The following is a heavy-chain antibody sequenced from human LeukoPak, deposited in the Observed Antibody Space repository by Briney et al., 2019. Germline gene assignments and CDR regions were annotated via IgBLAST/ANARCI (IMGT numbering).Heavy chain of an antibody. J-gene: IGHJ4*02. CDR1: GFTFSNYA. CDR3: AKGPPSQLRFLEWLSGSPYYFDY. D-gene: IGHD3-3*01. Sequence: PGGSLRLSCAASGFTFSNYAMSWVRQAPGKGLEWVSAISGGGGGTYYAGSVKGRFTISRDNSENTLYLQMNSLRAEDTAVYYCAKGPPSQLRFLEWLSGSPYYFDYWGQGTLVTVSS. V-gene: IGHV3-23*01. CDR2: ISGGGGGT.